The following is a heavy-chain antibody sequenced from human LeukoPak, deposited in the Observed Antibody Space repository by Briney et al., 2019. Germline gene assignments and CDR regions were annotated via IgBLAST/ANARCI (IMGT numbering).Heavy chain of an antibody. Sequence: GGSLRLSCATSGFTFTNYAMSWVRQAPGKGLEWVSAISGSASSTYYADSVKGRFTISRDNSKNTLYLQMNSLRAEDTAVYYCARAITNYGYIFDYWGQGTLVTVSS. CDR1: GFTFTNYA. V-gene: IGHV3-23*01. D-gene: IGHD5-18*01. J-gene: IGHJ4*02. CDR3: ARAITNYGYIFDY. CDR2: ISGSASST.